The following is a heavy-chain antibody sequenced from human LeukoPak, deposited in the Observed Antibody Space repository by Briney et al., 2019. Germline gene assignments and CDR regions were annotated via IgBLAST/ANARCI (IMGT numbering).Heavy chain of an antibody. V-gene: IGHV4-4*07. J-gene: IGHJ4*02. Sequence: SETLSLTCTVSGGSITSNYYWTWIRQPAGKELEWIGRIYTSGSTNYNPSLRSRVTMSVDTSKNQFSLNLNSVTAADTAVYYCARGVHGVGYFDCWGQGTQVTVSS. D-gene: IGHD1-26*01. CDR3: ARGVHGVGYFDC. CDR1: GGSITSNYY. CDR2: IYTSGST.